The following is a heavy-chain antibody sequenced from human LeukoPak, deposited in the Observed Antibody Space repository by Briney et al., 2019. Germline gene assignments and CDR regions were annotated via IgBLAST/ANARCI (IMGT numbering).Heavy chain of an antibody. V-gene: IGHV4-59*08. Sequence: SETLSLTCTVSGDSLSTYYWSWIRQPPGKGLEWIGYIFYTGSTNYNPSLKSRVTVSVDTSKNQFSLKLGSVTAADTAVYYCARQPYILGSYYFDYWGQGTLVSVSS. CDR3: ARQPYILGSYYFDY. D-gene: IGHD2-21*01. CDR1: GDSLSTYY. J-gene: IGHJ4*02. CDR2: IFYTGST.